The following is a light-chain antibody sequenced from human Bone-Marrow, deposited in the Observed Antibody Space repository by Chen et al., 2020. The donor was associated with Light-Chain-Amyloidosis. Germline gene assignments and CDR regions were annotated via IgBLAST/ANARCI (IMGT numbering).Light chain of an antibody. CDR1: SSDVGDCQY. CDR3: RSDAGSDNLV. J-gene: IGLJ1*01. V-gene: IGLV2-8*01. Sequence: SALAPPPSASGSPGQSVPISCAGTSSDVGDCQYVSWYQPHPGKPPKLMIDEVSKRPSGVAERFCGSKSGNTAFLTGAGDQADEEADYYWRSDAGSDNLVFGTGTKVTVL. CDR2: EVS.